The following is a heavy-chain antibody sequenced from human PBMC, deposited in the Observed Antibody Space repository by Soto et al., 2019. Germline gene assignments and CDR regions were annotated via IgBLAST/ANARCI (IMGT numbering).Heavy chain of an antibody. V-gene: IGHV1-58*01. D-gene: IGHD2-8*01. J-gene: IGHJ4*01. CDR2: IDVGSGYT. CDR3: EADATAWQQMVPYDY. Sequence: SAKVSCKASGFTFTSFAFQWVGQDSGQRLEWIGWIDVGSGYTNYAQRVQDRVNITRDMSTDTTYRGLSRLTSEDPDIYYCEADATAWQQMVPYDYWG. CDR1: GFTFTSFA.